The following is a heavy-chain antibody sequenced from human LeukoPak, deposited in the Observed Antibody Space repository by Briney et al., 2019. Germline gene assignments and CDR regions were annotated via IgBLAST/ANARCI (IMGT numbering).Heavy chain of an antibody. CDR1: GFTFSSCW. CDR2: INTDGSST. CDR3: ARDTYDSSGYYYGPFDY. J-gene: IGHJ4*02. D-gene: IGHD3-22*01. V-gene: IGHV3-74*01. Sequence: GGSLRLSCAASGFTFSSCWMHWVRQAPGKGLVWVSLINTDGSSTSYADSVKGRFTISRDNAKNTLYLQMNSLRAEDTAVYYCARDTYDSSGYYYGPFDYWGQGTLVTVSS.